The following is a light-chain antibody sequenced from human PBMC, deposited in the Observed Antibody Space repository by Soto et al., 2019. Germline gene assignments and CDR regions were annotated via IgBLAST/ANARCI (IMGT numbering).Light chain of an antibody. Sequence: EIVLTQSPGTLSLSPGESATLSCRASQSVPRNNLAWLQQKPGQAPRLLIFDASSRVTGIPDRFSGSGSGTDFTLTIGRLEPEDFAVFYCQQYGTSSWTFGQGTKV. CDR2: DAS. V-gene: IGKV3-20*01. CDR1: QSVPRNN. J-gene: IGKJ1*01. CDR3: QQYGTSSWT.